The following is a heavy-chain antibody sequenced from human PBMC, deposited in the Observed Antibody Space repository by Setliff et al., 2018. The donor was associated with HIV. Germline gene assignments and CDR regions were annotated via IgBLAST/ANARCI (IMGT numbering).Heavy chain of an antibody. CDR3: ARQPHDFASSGYYGDAFDI. D-gene: IGHD3-22*01. J-gene: IGHJ3*02. CDR2: MNPNSGNT. V-gene: IGHV1-8*02. CDR1: GYTFTSYD. Sequence: ASVKVSCKASGYTFTSYDINWVRQATGQGLEWMGWMNPNSGNTGYAQKFQGRVTMTRDTSISTAYMELNNLKFEDTAVYYCARQPHDFASSGYYGDAFDIWGQGTMVTVSS.